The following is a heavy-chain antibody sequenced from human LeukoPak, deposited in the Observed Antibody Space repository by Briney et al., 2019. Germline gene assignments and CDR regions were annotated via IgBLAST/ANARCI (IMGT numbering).Heavy chain of an antibody. Sequence: GESLRLSCAASGFTFSSYEMNWVRKAPGKGLEWVSYISSSGSTIYYADSVKGRFTISRDNAKNSLYLQMNSLRAEDTAVYYCAELGITMIGGVWGKGTTVTISS. CDR1: GFTFSSYE. CDR3: AELGITMIGGV. D-gene: IGHD3-10*02. J-gene: IGHJ6*04. CDR2: ISSSGSTI. V-gene: IGHV3-48*03.